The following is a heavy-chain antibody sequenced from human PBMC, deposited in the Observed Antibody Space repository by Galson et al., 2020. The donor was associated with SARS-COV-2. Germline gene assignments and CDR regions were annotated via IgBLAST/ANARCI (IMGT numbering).Heavy chain of an antibody. CDR2: IAYNGNNK. CDR3: ARETGDYDSSYLDY. Sequence: GESLKIPCATSGFTFSTHAMHWVRQAPGKGLEWVAIIAYNGNNKFADSVKGRFTISRDNSKNTLFLQMDSLGPEDTAIYYCARETGDYDSSYLDYWGQGTLVTVSS. J-gene: IGHJ4*02. D-gene: IGHD3-22*01. CDR1: GFTFSTHA. V-gene: IGHV3-30-3*01.